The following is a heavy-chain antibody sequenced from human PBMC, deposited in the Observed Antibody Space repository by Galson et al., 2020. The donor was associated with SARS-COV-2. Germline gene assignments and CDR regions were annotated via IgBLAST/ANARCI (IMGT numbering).Heavy chain of an antibody. V-gene: IGHV3-73*01. D-gene: IGHD2-21*02. J-gene: IGHJ1*01. Sequence: LSLTCAASGFNFRGSAMHWLRQAAGKGLEWIGRIRSEPKDYATAYNASLEGRFIISRDDSKDTAYLQMNSLKPEDTAVYYCAAPGGGDSWPGLVGWGQGTLVTVSS. CDR1: GFNFRGSA. CDR2: IRSEPKDYAT. CDR3: AAPGGGDSWPGLVG.